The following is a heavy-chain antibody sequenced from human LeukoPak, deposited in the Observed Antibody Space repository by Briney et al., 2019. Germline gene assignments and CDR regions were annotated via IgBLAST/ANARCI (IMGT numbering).Heavy chain of an antibody. CDR3: TTAFGGYSGYNYFDY. Sequence: PGGSLRLSCAASGFTFSNAWMSWVRQAPGKGLEWVGRIKSKTDGGTTDYAAPVKGRFTTSRDDSKNTLYLQMNSLKTEDTAVYYCTTAFGGYSGYNYFDYWGQGTLVTVSS. V-gene: IGHV3-15*01. J-gene: IGHJ4*02. CDR1: GFTFSNAW. CDR2: IKSKTDGGTT. D-gene: IGHD5-12*01.